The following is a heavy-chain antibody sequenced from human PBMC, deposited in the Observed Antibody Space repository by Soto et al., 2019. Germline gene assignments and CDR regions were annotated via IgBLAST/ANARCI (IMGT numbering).Heavy chain of an antibody. CDR3: ARENYDILTGPTQYFQH. V-gene: IGHV1-18*04. Sequence: GASVKVSCKASGYTLTSYGISWVRQAPGQGLEWMGWISAYNGNTNYAQKLQGRVTMTTDTSTSAAYMELRSLRPDDTAVYYCARENYDILTGPTQYFQHWGQGTLVTVSS. CDR1: GYTLTSYG. CDR2: ISAYNGNT. D-gene: IGHD3-9*01. J-gene: IGHJ1*01.